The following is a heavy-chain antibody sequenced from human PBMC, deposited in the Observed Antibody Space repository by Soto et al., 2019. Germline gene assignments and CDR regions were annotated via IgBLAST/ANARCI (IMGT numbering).Heavy chain of an antibody. J-gene: IGHJ5*02. V-gene: IGHV4-34*01. CDR3: ARDRGVVVVAATRKWFDP. CDR1: GGSFSGYY. CDR2: INHSGST. D-gene: IGHD2-15*01. Sequence: SETLSLTCAVYGGSFSGYYWSWIRQPPGKGLEWIGEINHSGSTNYNPSLKSRVTISVDTSKNQFSLKLSSVTAADTAVYYCARDRGVVVVAATRKWFDPWGQGTLVTVSS.